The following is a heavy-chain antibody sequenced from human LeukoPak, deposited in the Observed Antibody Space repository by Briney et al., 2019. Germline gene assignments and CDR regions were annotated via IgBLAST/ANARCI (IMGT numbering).Heavy chain of an antibody. J-gene: IGHJ4*02. Sequence: GGSLRLSCAASGFTFSSYGMHWVRQAPGKGLEWVAVISYDGSNKYYADSVKGRFTISRDNSKNTLYLQMNSLRAEDTAVYYCARDHNYYDSSGPIGYWGQGTLVTVSS. V-gene: IGHV3-30*03. CDR2: ISYDGSNK. CDR3: ARDHNYYDSSGPIGY. D-gene: IGHD3-22*01. CDR1: GFTFSSYG.